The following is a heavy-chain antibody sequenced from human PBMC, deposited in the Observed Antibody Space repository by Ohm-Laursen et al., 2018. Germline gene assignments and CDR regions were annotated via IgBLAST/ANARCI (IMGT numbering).Heavy chain of an antibody. J-gene: IGHJ6*02. Sequence: SLRLSCAAFGFTFGDYAMSWVRQAPGKGLEWVSTISFTSDPYYAESLRGRFTVSRDNTRNSVYLQMNSLRDEDTGVYYCARDGSGWSRDVWGQGTTVIVSS. CDR3: ARDGSGWSRDV. CDR1: GFTFGDYA. D-gene: IGHD6-13*01. V-gene: IGHV3-69-1*01. CDR2: ISFTSDP.